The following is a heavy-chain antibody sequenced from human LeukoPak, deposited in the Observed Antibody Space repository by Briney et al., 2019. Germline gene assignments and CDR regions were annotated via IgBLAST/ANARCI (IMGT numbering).Heavy chain of an antibody. V-gene: IGHV4-38-2*02. CDR1: GYSISSGYY. J-gene: IGHJ3*02. CDR3: ARRPGRIVVVTSGAFDI. Sequence: SETLSLTCTVSGYSISSGYYWGWIRQPPGKGLEWIGSIYHSGSTYYNPSLKSRVTISVDTSKNQFSLKLSSVTAADTAVYYCARRPGRIVVVTSGAFDIWGQGTMVTVSS. CDR2: IYHSGST. D-gene: IGHD2-21*02.